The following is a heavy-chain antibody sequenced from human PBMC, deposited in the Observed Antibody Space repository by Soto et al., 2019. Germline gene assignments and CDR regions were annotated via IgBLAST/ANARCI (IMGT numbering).Heavy chain of an antibody. CDR1: GFPFSSYN. CDR3: ARHTEYGDNGYGMDV. CDR2: ISNSGKTI. J-gene: IGHJ6*02. D-gene: IGHD4-17*01. V-gene: IGHV3-11*01. Sequence: GGSLRLSCAASGFPFSSYNMSWIRQAPGKGLEWVSYISNSGKTIYYADSVKGRFTVSRDNAKNSLYLQMSSLRVEDTAVYYCARHTEYGDNGYGMDVWGQGTTVTVSS.